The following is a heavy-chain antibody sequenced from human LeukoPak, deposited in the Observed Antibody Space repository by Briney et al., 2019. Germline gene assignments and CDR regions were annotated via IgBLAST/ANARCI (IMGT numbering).Heavy chain of an antibody. Sequence: ASVKVSCKASGYTFTGYYMHWVRQAPGQGLEWMGWINPNSGGTNYAQKFQGRVTMTRDTSISTAYMELSRLRSDDTAVYYCARYLRGYSYGFINYWGQGTLVTVSS. V-gene: IGHV1-2*02. D-gene: IGHD5-18*01. J-gene: IGHJ4*02. CDR2: INPNSGGT. CDR3: ARYLRGYSYGFINY. CDR1: GYTFTGYY.